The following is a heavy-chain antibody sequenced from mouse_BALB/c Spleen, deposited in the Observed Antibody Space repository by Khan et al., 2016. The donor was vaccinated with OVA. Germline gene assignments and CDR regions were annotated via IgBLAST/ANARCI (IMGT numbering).Heavy chain of an antibody. CDR1: GYTFKDYV. CDR2: MNTYTGEP. Sequence: QIQLVQSGPELKKPGETVKISCKASGYTFKDYVMNWVKQSPGEGLEWMGWMNTYTGEPAYADDFKGRFAFSLDTSPSTAYLQISSLTISDSATYFCVRCPGEYWGQGTTLTVSS. J-gene: IGHJ2*01. V-gene: IGHV9-3-1*01. CDR3: VRCPGEY.